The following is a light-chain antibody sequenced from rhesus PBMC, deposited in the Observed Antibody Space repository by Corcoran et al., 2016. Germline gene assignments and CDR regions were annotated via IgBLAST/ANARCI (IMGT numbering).Light chain of an antibody. CDR3: QQESNWSYS. J-gene: IGKJ2*01. V-gene: IGKV3-17*02. Sequence: EIVMTQSPATLSLSPGERATLSCRASQSVSSRLAWYQQKPGQPPRLLIYAASSRVTGITDRFSGSGSGTDFTLTISSLEPEDVAVYFCQQESNWSYSFGQGTKVEIK. CDR1: QSVSSR. CDR2: AAS.